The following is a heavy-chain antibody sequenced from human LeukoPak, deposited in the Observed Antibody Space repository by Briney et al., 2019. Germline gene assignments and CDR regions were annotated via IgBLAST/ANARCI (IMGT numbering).Heavy chain of an antibody. CDR3: ASGPPGYYFNY. CDR2: ISSSGGTI. Sequence: KTGGSLRLSCAASGFTFSDYYMTWIRQAPRQGPEWISYISSSGGTIFYADSVKGRFTISRDNAKNSLYLQMNSLRAEDTAVYFCASGPPGYYFNYWGQGTLVTVSS. J-gene: IGHJ4*02. V-gene: IGHV3-11*04. CDR1: GFTFSDYY.